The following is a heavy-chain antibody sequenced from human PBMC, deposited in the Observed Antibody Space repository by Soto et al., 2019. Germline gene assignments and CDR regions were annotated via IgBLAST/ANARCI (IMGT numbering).Heavy chain of an antibody. V-gene: IGHV3-23*01. CDR2: ISGSGGST. CDR3: AKAPPGIAVAGPIYRYFDL. D-gene: IGHD6-19*01. J-gene: IGHJ2*01. CDR1: GFTFSSYA. Sequence: EVQLLESGGGLVQPGGSLRLSCAASGFTFSSYAMSWVRQAPGKGLEWVSAISGSGGSTYYADSVKGRFTISRDNSKKTLYLQMNSLRAEDTAVYYCAKAPPGIAVAGPIYRYFDLWGRGTLVTVSS.